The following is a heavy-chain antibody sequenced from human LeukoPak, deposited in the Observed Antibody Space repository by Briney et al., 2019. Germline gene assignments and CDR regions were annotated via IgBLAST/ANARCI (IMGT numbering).Heavy chain of an antibody. CDR2: VSYDGTDT. D-gene: IGHD2-21*01. J-gene: IGHJ1*01. CDR3: AKASSGDQGEYFQH. V-gene: IGHV3-30*09. Sequence: GGSLRLSCAASGFTFTNYAMNWVRQAPGKGLEWVATVSYDGTDTSYADSVKGRFAIFRDNSKNTLYLQMNSLRTEDTAVYYCAKASSGDQGEYFQHWGQGTLVTVSS. CDR1: GFTFTNYA.